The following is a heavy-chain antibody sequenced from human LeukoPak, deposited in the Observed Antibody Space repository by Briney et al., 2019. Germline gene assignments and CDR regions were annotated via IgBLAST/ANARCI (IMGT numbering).Heavy chain of an antibody. J-gene: IGHJ4*02. CDR2: TYYRSKWYN. V-gene: IGHV6-1*01. CDR3: ARERYYYDSTGYKPYYFDH. D-gene: IGHD3-22*01. CDR1: GDSFSSNSAA. Sequence: SQTLSLTCAISGDSFSSNSAAWNWIRQSPSRGLEWLGRTYYRSKWYNDYAVSVKSRITINPDTSKNQFSLQLNSVTPEDTAVYYCARERYYYDSTGYKPYYFDHWGQGTLVTVSS.